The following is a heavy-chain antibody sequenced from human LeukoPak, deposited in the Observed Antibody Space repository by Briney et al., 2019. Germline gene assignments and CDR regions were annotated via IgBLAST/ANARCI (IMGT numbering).Heavy chain of an antibody. CDR3: ARLRQYYDILTGSKGYNGFDP. J-gene: IGHJ5*02. V-gene: IGHV4-59*08. CDR1: GGSICSYY. D-gene: IGHD3-9*01. CDR2: IYYSGST. Sequence: PSETLSLTCTVSGGSICSYYWSWIRQPPGKGLEWIGYIYYSGSTNYNPSLKRRVTISVDTSKNQFSLKLSSVTAADTAVCYCARLRQYYDILTGSKGYNGFDPWGQGTLVTVSS.